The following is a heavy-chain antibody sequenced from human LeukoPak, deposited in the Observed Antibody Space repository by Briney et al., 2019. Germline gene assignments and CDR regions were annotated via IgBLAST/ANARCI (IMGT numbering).Heavy chain of an antibody. V-gene: IGHV3-7*03. D-gene: IGHD4-17*01. CDR1: GFTFSMSW. J-gene: IGHJ4*02. CDR3: AKGRATVTTQIDY. CDR2: INGDTSEI. Sequence: PGGSLRLSCAASGFTFSMSWMTWVRQAPGKGLGWVASINGDTSEIHYVDSVKGRFTISRDNTKDSLYLQMNSLRAEDTALYYCAKGRATVTTQIDYWGQGTLVTVSS.